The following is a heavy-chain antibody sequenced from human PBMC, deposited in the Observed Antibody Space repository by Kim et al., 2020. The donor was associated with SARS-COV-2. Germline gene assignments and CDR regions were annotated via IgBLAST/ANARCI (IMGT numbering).Heavy chain of an antibody. CDR2: INHSGST. Sequence: SETLSLTCAVYGGSFSGYYWSWIRQPPGTGLEWIGEINHSGSTNYNPSLKSRVTISVDTSKNQFSLKLSSVTAADTAVYYCARSDLGYGMDVWGQGTTVTVSS. V-gene: IGHV4-34*01. D-gene: IGHD3-16*01. J-gene: IGHJ6*02. CDR1: GGSFSGYY. CDR3: ARSDLGYGMDV.